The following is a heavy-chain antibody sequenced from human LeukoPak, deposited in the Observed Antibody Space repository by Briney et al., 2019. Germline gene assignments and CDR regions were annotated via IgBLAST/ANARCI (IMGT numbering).Heavy chain of an antibody. D-gene: IGHD2-2*02. J-gene: IGHJ6*02. Sequence: SETLSLTCTVSGGSISSSSYYWGWIRQPPGKGLEWIGSIYYSGSTYYNPSLKSRVTISVDTSKNQFSLKLSSVTAADTAVYYCARGFPRHCSSTSCYTPRNYYYYGMDVWGQGTTVTVSS. CDR2: IYYSGST. CDR1: GGSISSSSYY. CDR3: ARGFPRHCSSTSCYTPRNYYYYGMDV. V-gene: IGHV4-39*07.